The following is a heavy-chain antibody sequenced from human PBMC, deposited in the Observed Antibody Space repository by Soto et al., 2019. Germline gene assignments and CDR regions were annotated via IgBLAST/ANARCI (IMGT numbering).Heavy chain of an antibody. Sequence: QVHLQQWGAGLLKPSETLSLTCAVYGGSVNGYYWNWIRQPPGKGLERIGEINHTGGTHYNPSLKSRVTISVDTSKNQFSLRLSSVTAADTAIYYCATRITVFGLLMPPFDPWGQGTQVTVSS. V-gene: IGHV4-34*02. CDR3: ATRITVFGLLMPPFDP. CDR2: INHTGGT. D-gene: IGHD3-3*01. J-gene: IGHJ5*02. CDR1: GGSVNGYY.